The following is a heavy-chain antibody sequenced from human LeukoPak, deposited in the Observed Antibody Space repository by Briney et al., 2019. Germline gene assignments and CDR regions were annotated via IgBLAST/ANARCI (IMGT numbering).Heavy chain of an antibody. J-gene: IGHJ4*02. Sequence: SETLSLTCTVSGVSISSGDYYWSWIRQPPGKGLEWIGYIYYSGSTYYNPSLKSRVTISVDTSKNQFSLKLSSVTAADTAVYYCARYRDDILTGRKEGFDYWGQGTLVTVSS. V-gene: IGHV4-30-4*01. CDR3: ARYRDDILTGRKEGFDY. D-gene: IGHD3-9*01. CDR2: IYYSGST. CDR1: GVSISSGDYY.